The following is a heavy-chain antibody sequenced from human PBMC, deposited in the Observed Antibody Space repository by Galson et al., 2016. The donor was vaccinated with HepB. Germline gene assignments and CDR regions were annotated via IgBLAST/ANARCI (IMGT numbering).Heavy chain of an antibody. D-gene: IGHD5-24*01. J-gene: IGHJ4*02. CDR1: GLTLNNFV. CDR3: GRGSSGDVYNFGAY. V-gene: IGHV3-23*01. CDR2: ISVSGDHV. Sequence: SLRLSCAASGLTLNNFVINWIRQAPGKGLEWVSGISVSGDHVYYAVSVKGRLTIYRENSKNTVYLQTNSLRAEDTAVYYCGRGSSGDVYNFGAYWGQGTRVTVSS.